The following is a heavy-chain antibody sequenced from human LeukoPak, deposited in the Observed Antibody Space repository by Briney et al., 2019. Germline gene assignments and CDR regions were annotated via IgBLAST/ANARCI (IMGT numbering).Heavy chain of an antibody. J-gene: IGHJ4*02. CDR1: GYSFTSYW. V-gene: IGHV5-51*01. CDR2: IYPGDSDT. CDR3: ARYVTGQWRYFDY. Sequence: NPGESLKISCKGSGYSFTSYWISWVRQMPGKGLEWMGIIYPGDSDTRYSPSFQGQVTVSADKSISTAYLQWSSLKASDTAMYYCARYVTGQWRYFDYWGQGTLVTVSS. D-gene: IGHD1-20*01.